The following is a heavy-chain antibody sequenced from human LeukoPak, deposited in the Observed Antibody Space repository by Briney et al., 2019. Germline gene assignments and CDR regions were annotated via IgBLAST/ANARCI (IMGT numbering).Heavy chain of an antibody. V-gene: IGHV3-23*01. J-gene: IGHJ4*02. D-gene: IGHD2-2*01. CDR3: AKDRRGCSGTSCYYRFDY. CDR1: GFTFSSYG. CDR2: IRDSGGST. Sequence: GRTLKLSCSASGFTFSSYGMSWVRQAPGKGQERIQVIRDSGGSTYYAVSVKGRFTISRDNSKNAVYLQMNSLRAEDTAVYYCAKDRRGCSGTSCYYRFDYWGQGTLVTVSS.